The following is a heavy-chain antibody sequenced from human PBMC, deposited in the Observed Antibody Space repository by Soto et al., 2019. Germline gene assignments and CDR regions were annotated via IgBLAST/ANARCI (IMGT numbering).Heavy chain of an antibody. Sequence: SVKVSCKASGDTFKNCVISWVRQAPGQGREWMGGIIPLFGTTDFAQRFQGRLTITTDESTTTAYMELSRLRSEDTATYYCAAELGFGKLSVVWGQGXTVTVYS. J-gene: IGHJ6*02. CDR2: IIPLFGTT. CDR1: GDTFKNCV. CDR3: AAELGFGKLSVV. D-gene: IGHD3-10*01. V-gene: IGHV1-69*05.